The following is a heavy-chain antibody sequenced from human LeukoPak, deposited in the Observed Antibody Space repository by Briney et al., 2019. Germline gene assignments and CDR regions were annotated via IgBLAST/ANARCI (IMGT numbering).Heavy chain of an antibody. D-gene: IGHD3-10*01. V-gene: IGHV3-23*01. CDR3: AKEYGSGSYFVDY. CDR2: ISGGGGST. J-gene: IGHJ4*02. Sequence: PGGSLRLSCAAFGFTFSSYAMSWVRQAPGKGLEWVSGISGGGGSTYYADSVKGRFTISRDNSKNTLYLQMNSLRAEDTAIYYCAKEYGSGSYFVDYWGQGTLVTVSS. CDR1: GFTFSSYA.